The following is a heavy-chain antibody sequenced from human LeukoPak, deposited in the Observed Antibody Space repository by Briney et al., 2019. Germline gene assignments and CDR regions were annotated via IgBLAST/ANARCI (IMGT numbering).Heavy chain of an antibody. Sequence: SETLSLTCAVSGGSISSSNWWSWVRQPPGKGLEWIGEIYHSGSTNYNPSLKSRVTISVDKSKNQFSLKLSSVTAADTAVYYCARDIVVVPAAPEHDAFDIWGQGTMVTVSS. CDR1: GGSISSSNW. V-gene: IGHV4-4*02. D-gene: IGHD2-2*01. CDR3: ARDIVVVPAAPEHDAFDI. J-gene: IGHJ3*02. CDR2: IYHSGST.